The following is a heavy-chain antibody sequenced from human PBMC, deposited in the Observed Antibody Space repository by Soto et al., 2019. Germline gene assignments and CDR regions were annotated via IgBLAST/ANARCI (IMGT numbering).Heavy chain of an antibody. V-gene: IGHV3-23*01. J-gene: IGHJ4*02. CDR1: GFSFNSYA. D-gene: IGHD3-3*02. CDR2: ISARGGSS. CDR3: AYIRG. Sequence: EVQLLESGGGLVQPGGSLRLACAASGFSFNSYAMVWVRQAPGKGLEWVSVISARGGSSYFADSVKGRFTISRDDSKNTAYLQMNSLKSEDTAVYYCAYIRGWGQGTLVTVSS.